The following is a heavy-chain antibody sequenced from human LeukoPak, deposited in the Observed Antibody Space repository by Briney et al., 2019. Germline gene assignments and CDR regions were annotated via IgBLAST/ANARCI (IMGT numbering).Heavy chain of an antibody. V-gene: IGHV4-34*01. Sequence: SETLSLTCAVYGGSFSGDCWSWIRQPPGKGLEWIGEINHSGSTNYNPSLKSRVTISVDMSKNQFSLKLSSVTAADTAVYYCARGQYIAGTAFDIWGQGTMVTVSS. CDR1: GGSFSGDC. CDR3: ARGQYIAGTAFDI. D-gene: IGHD1-20*01. J-gene: IGHJ3*02. CDR2: INHSGST.